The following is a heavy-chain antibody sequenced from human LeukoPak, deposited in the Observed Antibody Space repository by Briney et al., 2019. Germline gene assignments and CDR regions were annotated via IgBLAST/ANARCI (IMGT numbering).Heavy chain of an antibody. CDR1: GFDFSSYN. CDR2: ISSTSDYI. V-gene: IGHV3-21*01. D-gene: IGHD3-10*01. Sequence: GGSLRLSCAASGFDFSSYNMNWVRQAPGKGLEWVSSISSTSDYIYYADSVKGRFTISRDNAKNSLYLQMNSLRAEDTAVYYCARKASGIYYYYMDVWGKGTTVTVSS. J-gene: IGHJ6*03. CDR3: ARKASGIYYYYMDV.